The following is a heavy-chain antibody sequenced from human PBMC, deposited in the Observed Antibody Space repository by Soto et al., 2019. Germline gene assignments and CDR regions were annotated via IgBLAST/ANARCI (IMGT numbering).Heavy chain of an antibody. D-gene: IGHD3-22*01. V-gene: IGHV3-7*03. J-gene: IGHJ5*02. Sequence: GGSLRLSCAASGFTFSSYWMSWVRQAPGKGLEWVANIKQDGSEKYYVDSVKGRFTISRDNAKNSLYLQMNSLRAEDTAVYYCASTRYYEYNWFDPWGQGTLVTVSS. CDR2: IKQDGSEK. CDR1: GFTFSSYW. CDR3: ASTRYYEYNWFDP.